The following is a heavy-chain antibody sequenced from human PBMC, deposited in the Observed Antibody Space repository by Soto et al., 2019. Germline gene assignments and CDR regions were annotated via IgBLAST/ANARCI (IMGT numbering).Heavy chain of an antibody. D-gene: IGHD3-10*01. V-gene: IGHV4-59*01. CDR2: IYSSGSS. CDR1: GDSMNTYY. Sequence: SETLSLTCTVSGDSMNTYYWTWLRQPPGKGLEWIAYIYSSGSSKYNPSLQSRVTISEDTSKNQFSLRLTSVTAADTAFYYCARITRSPNSGYFDYWGQGVLVTLS. J-gene: IGHJ4*02. CDR3: ARITRSPNSGYFDY.